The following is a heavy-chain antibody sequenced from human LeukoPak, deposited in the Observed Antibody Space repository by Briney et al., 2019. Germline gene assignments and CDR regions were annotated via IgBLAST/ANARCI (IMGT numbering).Heavy chain of an antibody. J-gene: IGHJ4*02. CDR1: GGSISSYY. CDR3: AREISGWYGSYFDY. CDR2: TYYRSKWYN. V-gene: IGHV6-1*01. Sequence: SETLSLTCTVSGGSISSYYWSWIRQSPSRGLEWLGRTYYRSKWYNDYAVSVKSRITINPDTSKNQFSLQLNSVTPEDTAVYYCAREISGWYGSYFDYWGQGTLVTVSS. D-gene: IGHD6-19*01.